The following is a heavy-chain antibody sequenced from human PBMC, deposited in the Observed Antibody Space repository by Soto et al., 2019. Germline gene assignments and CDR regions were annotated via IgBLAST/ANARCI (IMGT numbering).Heavy chain of an antibody. D-gene: IGHD3-3*01. CDR1: GYTFSDYY. CDR2: IDTSSTKI. J-gene: IGHJ4*02. V-gene: IGHV3-11*01. CDR3: ASHYDLWSGYLSPVDY. Sequence: GGSLRLSCAASGYTFSDYYLSWIRQGPGKGLEWISYIDTSSTKIYYADSVKGRFTISRDNGKNSLFLGMNSLRVEDTAVYFCASHYDLWSGYLSPVDYWGQGTLVTVSS.